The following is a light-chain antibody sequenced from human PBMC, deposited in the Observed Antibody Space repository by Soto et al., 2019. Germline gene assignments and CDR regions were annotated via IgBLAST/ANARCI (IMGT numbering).Light chain of an antibody. V-gene: IGLV2-14*01. CDR3: NSYTTSGKV. CDR2: EVS. J-gene: IGLJ2*01. CDR1: SSDVGGHNS. Sequence: QSALTQPASVSGSPGQSITISCTGTSSDVGGHNSVALYQQHPGKAPRLMVFEVSERPSGVSHRFSGSKSGNTASLTISGLQAEDEADYYCNSYTTSGKVFGGGTKVTVL.